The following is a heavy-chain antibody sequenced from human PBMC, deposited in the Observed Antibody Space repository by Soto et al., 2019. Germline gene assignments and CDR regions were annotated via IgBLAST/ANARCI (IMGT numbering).Heavy chain of an antibody. CDR2: ISGTGGST. J-gene: IGHJ3*02. CDR3: GKGNSKWGTGDAFDI. CDR1: GFTFNNYA. D-gene: IGHD7-27*01. V-gene: IGHV3-23*01. Sequence: GVLRLSCAASGFTFNNYALNWVRQASGKGLEWVSSISGTGGSTFYAGSAKGRFTTSRDNSKNTLFLQMTSLRAEDTAVYYCGKGNSKWGTGDAFDIWGQGTMVTVSS.